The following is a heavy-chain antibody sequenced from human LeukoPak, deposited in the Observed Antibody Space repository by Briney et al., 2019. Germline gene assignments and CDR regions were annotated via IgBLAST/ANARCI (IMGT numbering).Heavy chain of an antibody. CDR3: APFGGP. J-gene: IGHJ5*02. Sequence: ASVKVSCKVSGYNLNELPMHWVRQTPGKGLEWMGGFDPEDDEIIYAQKFQGRLSLTEDTATDTAYMELSSLTSEDTVVYYCAPFGGPWGQGTLVIVSS. D-gene: IGHD3-3*01. CDR1: GYNLNELP. V-gene: IGHV1-24*01. CDR2: FDPEDDEI.